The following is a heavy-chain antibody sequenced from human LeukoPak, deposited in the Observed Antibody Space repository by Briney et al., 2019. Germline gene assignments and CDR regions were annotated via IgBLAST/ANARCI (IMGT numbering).Heavy chain of an antibody. CDR1: GFTFSSYA. J-gene: IGHJ4*02. D-gene: IGHD3-22*01. Sequence: GGSLRVSCAASGFTFSSYAMSWVRQAPRKGLEWVSAISRSGGSTYYADSVKGRFTISRDNSKNTLYLQMNSLRAEDTAVYYCAKEVHDSSGFTADSWGQGTLVTVSS. CDR3: AKEVHDSSGFTADS. V-gene: IGHV3-23*01. CDR2: ISRSGGST.